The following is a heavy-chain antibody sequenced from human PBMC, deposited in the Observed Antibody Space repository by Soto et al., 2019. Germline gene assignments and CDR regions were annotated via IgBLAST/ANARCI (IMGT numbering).Heavy chain of an antibody. Sequence: PSETLSLTCNVSGGAIDSGGYYWCWIRQHPGKGLEWIGYIYYSGSTYYNPSLKSRVSISIDTSKNQFSLELISVTAADTAVYYCARVGTSYARRGLDVWVQGTTVTVYS. V-gene: IGHV4-31*03. D-gene: IGHD7-27*01. CDR1: GGAIDSGGYY. CDR3: ARVGTSYARRGLDV. CDR2: IYYSGST. J-gene: IGHJ6*02.